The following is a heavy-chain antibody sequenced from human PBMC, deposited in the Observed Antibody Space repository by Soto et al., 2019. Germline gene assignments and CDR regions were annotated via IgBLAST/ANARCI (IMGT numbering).Heavy chain of an antibody. V-gene: IGHV1-18*01. CDR1: GYTFTSYG. CDR2: ISAYNGNT. D-gene: IGHD2-15*01. Sequence: ASVKVSCKASGYTFTSYGISWVRQAPGQGLEWMGWISAYNGNTNYAQKLQGRVTMTTDTSTSTAYMELRSLRSDDTAVYYCARVDKVGYCSGGSCTWFDPWGQGTLVTVSS. J-gene: IGHJ5*02. CDR3: ARVDKVGYCSGGSCTWFDP.